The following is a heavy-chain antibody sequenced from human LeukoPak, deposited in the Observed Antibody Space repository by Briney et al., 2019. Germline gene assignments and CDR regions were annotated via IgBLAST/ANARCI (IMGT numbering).Heavy chain of an antibody. CDR2: ISYSGTT. CDR3: ARRSCGGDCYPGRGAFDI. CDR1: SASNTSSPYF. Sequence: PSETLSLTCTVSSASNTSSPYFWGWIRQSPGKGLEWIESISYSGTTYYNPSLKSRVTISVDTSKNQFSLKLSSVTAADTAVYYCARRSCGGDCYPGRGAFDIWGQGTMVTVSS. D-gene: IGHD2-21*02. V-gene: IGHV4-39*01. J-gene: IGHJ3*02.